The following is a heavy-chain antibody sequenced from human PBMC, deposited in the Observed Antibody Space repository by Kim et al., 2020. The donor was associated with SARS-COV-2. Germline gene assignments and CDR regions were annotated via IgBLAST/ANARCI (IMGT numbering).Heavy chain of an antibody. V-gene: IGHV1-18*01. J-gene: IGHJ4*02. Sequence: YAQRLQGRVTMTTDTSTSTAYMELRSLRSADTAVYYCARANKKGVGATGYWGQGTLVTVSS. CDR3: ARANKKGVGATGY. D-gene: IGHD1-26*01.